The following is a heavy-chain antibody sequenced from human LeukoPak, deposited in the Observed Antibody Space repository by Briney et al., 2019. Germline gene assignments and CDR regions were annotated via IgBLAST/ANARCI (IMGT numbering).Heavy chain of an antibody. D-gene: IGHD6-19*01. J-gene: IGHJ4*02. V-gene: IGHV4-59*01. Sequence: PSETLSLTCTVSGGSISSYYWSWIRQPPGKGLEWIGYIYYSGSTNYNPSLKSRVTISVDTSKNQFSLKLSSVTAADTAVNYCARVSGSGWEYYFDYWGQGTLVTVSS. CDR1: GGSISSYY. CDR2: IYYSGST. CDR3: ARVSGSGWEYYFDY.